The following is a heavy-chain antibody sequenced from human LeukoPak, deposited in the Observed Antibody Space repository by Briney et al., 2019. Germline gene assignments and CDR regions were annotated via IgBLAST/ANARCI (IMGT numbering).Heavy chain of an antibody. J-gene: IGHJ4*02. CDR2: ISSSSSYI. V-gene: IGHV3-21*01. CDR1: GFTFSSYS. Sequence: GGSLRLSCAASGFTFSSYSMNWVRQARGKGLEWVSSISSSSSYIYYADSVKGRFTISRDNAKNSLYLQMNSLRAEDTAVYYCARDPVGATHYWGQGTLVTVSS. D-gene: IGHD1-26*01. CDR3: ARDPVGATHY.